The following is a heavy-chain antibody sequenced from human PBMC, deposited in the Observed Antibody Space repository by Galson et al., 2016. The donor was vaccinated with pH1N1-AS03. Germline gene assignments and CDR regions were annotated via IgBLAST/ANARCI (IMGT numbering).Heavy chain of an antibody. CDR1: GFTFSSSN. CDR3: ARTHHGDYAYYGMDV. CDR2: ISSSSSTI. J-gene: IGHJ6*02. D-gene: IGHD4-17*01. Sequence: SLRLSCAASGFTFSSSNMNWVRQAPGKGLEWVSYISSSSSTIYYVDSVKGRFTISRDNAKSSLYLQMRSLRAEDTAVYYCARTHHGDYAYYGMDVWGQGTMVTVSS. V-gene: IGHV3-48*01.